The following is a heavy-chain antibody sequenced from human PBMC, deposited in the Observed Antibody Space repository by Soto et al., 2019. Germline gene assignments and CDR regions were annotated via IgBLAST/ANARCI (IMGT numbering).Heavy chain of an antibody. CDR2: IYWDGDK. D-gene: IGHD3-10*01. Sequence: QITLKESGPTLVKPTQTLTLTCTISGFSLSTSGVGVGWIRQPPGKALDWLALIYWDGDKRYSPSLKSRLTITKDTSTNQVVLTMTNMDPVDTATYYCVRLLWFGELTWGQRTLVTVSS. V-gene: IGHV2-5*02. CDR3: VRLLWFGELT. CDR1: GFSLSTSGVG. J-gene: IGHJ4*02.